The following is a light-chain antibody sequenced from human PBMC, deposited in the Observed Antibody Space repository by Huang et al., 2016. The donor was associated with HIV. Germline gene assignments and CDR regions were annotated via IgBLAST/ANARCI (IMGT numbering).Light chain of an antibody. J-gene: IGKJ1*01. V-gene: IGKV2-28*01. Sequence: DIVMTQSTLSLPFTPGEPASISCRSSQSLVHSNGYNYLDWYLQKPGQSPQLLIYLGSNRASGVPDRFSGSGSGTDFTLKISRVEAEDGGVYYCMQALQTWTFGQGTKLEIK. CDR3: MQALQTWT. CDR2: LGS. CDR1: QSLVHSNGYNY.